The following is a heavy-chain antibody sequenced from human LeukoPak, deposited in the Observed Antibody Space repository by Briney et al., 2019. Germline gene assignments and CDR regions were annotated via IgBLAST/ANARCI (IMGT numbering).Heavy chain of an antibody. Sequence: GGSLRLSCAASGFTFSSYWMNWVRQAPGKGLVWVSRIASDGSSTTYADSVKGRFTISRENAKNSLYLQMNSLRAEDTAVYYCARDRRYCSGGSCHNWFDPWGQGTLVTVSS. CDR2: IASDGSST. CDR3: ARDRRYCSGGSCHNWFDP. D-gene: IGHD2-15*01. CDR1: GFTFSSYW. V-gene: IGHV3-74*01. J-gene: IGHJ5*02.